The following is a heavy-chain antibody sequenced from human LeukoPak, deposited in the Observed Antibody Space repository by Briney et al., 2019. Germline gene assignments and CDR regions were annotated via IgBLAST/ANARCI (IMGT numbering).Heavy chain of an antibody. Sequence: PGGSLRLSCAASGFTFSDYYMSWIRQAPGKGLEWVSYISSRGSTIYYADSVKGRFTISRDNAKNSLYLQMNSLRAEDTAVYYCARERGGIQLWVPDFDYWGQGTLVTVSS. CDR2: ISSRGSTI. J-gene: IGHJ4*02. CDR1: GFTFSDYY. D-gene: IGHD5-18*01. CDR3: ARERGGIQLWVPDFDY. V-gene: IGHV3-11*01.